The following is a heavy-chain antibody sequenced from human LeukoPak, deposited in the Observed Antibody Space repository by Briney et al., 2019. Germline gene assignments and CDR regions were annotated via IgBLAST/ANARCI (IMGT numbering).Heavy chain of an antibody. V-gene: IGHV4-59*08. CDR1: GASISSYY. CDR2: ISYSGSP. Sequence: SETLSLTCTVSGASISSYYWSWIRQPPGKGLEWIGYISYSGSPNYNPSLKSRVTISADTSKNQFSLNLSSVTAEDTAVYYCARVGHIVAAGTYDWWGQGTLVTVSS. D-gene: IGHD6-13*01. J-gene: IGHJ4*02. CDR3: ARVGHIVAAGTYDW.